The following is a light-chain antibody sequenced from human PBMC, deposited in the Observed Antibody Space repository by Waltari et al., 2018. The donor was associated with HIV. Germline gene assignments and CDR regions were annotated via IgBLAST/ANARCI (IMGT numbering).Light chain of an antibody. CDR1: ALAKQY. V-gene: IGLV3-25*02. J-gene: IGLJ2*01. CDR2: KDS. CDR3: QAWDSGTGVV. Sequence: SYELTQPPSASVSPGQTARITCSGDALAKQYAYWYQQKPGQAPVLVIYKDSERPSGIPERFSGSSSGRTATLTISGTQAMDEADYYCQAWDSGTGVVFGGGTKLTVL.